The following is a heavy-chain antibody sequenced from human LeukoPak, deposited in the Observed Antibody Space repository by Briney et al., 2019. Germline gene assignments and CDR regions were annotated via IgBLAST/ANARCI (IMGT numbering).Heavy chain of an antibody. CDR3: ARDRGWRSSGYYLYYFDF. J-gene: IGHJ4*02. V-gene: IGHV3-7*01. CDR1: GFTFGKYW. CDR2: IKGDGSEK. D-gene: IGHD3-22*01. Sequence: GGSLRLSCVASGFTFGKYWMSWVRQAPGEGLEWVASIKGDGSEKYYVDSVKGRFTISRDNAKNSLYLQMNSLRAEDTAVYYCARDRGWRSSGYYLYYFDFWGQGTLVTVSS.